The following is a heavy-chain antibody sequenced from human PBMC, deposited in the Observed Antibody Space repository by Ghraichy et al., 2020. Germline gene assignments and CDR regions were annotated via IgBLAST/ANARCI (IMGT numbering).Heavy chain of an antibody. D-gene: IGHD5-24*01. V-gene: IGHV4-28*01. Sequence: SETLSLTCVVSGYSISSNNWWGWIRQPPGQGLEWIGYIYFNGDTYYNPSLKSRVTMSVDTSKNQFSLNLSSVTAVDTAVYYCARKGDMANAFDIWGQGTMVTVSS. CDR2: IYFNGDT. CDR3: ARKGDMANAFDI. CDR1: GYSISSNNW. J-gene: IGHJ3*02.